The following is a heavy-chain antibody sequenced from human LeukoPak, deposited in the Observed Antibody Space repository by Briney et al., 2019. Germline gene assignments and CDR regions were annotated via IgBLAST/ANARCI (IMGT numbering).Heavy chain of an antibody. V-gene: IGHV4-4*07. CDR1: GGSIKTFY. J-gene: IGHJ6*03. CDR2: VFTSGSA. Sequence: SETLSLTCTVSGGSIKTFYWTWIRQPAGKGLEWIGRVFTSGSANYNPSLKSRVTMSVDTSKNQFSLNLSSVTSADTAVYYCARVRGSSGYDGNYYYHYMDVWGKGTTVTISS. D-gene: IGHD5-12*01. CDR3: ARVRGSSGYDGNYYYHYMDV.